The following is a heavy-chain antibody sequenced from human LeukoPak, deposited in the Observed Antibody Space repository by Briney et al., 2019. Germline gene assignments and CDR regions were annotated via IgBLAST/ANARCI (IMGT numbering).Heavy chain of an antibody. D-gene: IGHD3-22*01. CDR3: ARDLGSSGPEGL. Sequence: SETLSLTCTVSGGSISSSSYYWGWIRQPPGKGLEWIGSIYYSGSTYYNPSLKSRVTISVDTSKNQFSLKLSSVTAADTAVYYCARDLGSSGPEGLWGQGTPVTVSS. CDR2: IYYSGST. V-gene: IGHV4-39*07. J-gene: IGHJ4*02. CDR1: GGSISSSSYY.